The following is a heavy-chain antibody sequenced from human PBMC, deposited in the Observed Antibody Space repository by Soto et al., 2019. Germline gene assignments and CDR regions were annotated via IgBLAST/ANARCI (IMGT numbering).Heavy chain of an antibody. CDR1: GGTFSSYA. CDR3: ARGFVKVEMATHGRNYYYGMDV. V-gene: IGHV1-69*13. J-gene: IGHJ6*02. Sequence: SVKVSCKASGGTFSSYAISWVRQAPGQGLEWMGGIIPIFGTANYAQKFQGRVTITADESTSTAYMELSSLRSEDTAVYYCARGFVKVEMATHGRNYYYGMDVWGQGTTVTVSS. D-gene: IGHD2-21*01. CDR2: IIPIFGTA.